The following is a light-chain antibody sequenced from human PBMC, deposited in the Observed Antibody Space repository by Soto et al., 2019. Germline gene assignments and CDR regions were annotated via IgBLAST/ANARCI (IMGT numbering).Light chain of an antibody. V-gene: IGLV2-8*01. CDR3: SSYAGSNNLV. Sequence: QSVLTQPPSASGSLGQSVTISCTGTSSDVGGYNYVSWYQQHPGKAPKFMIYEVSKRPSGVPDRFSGSKSGNTASLTVSGLQAEDEADYYFSSYAGSNNLVFGGGTKLTVL. CDR1: SSDVGGYNY. J-gene: IGLJ2*01. CDR2: EVS.